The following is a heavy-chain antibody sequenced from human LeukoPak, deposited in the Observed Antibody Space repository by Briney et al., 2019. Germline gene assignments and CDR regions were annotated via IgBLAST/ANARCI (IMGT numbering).Heavy chain of an antibody. CDR3: ARYYYDSSGFYYYYYYFLDV. CDR1: GFTCSRSW. V-gene: IGHV3-7*01. D-gene: IGHD3-22*01. CDR2: IKQDGSEK. Sequence: GGSLRLSCAASGFTCSRSWMSWVRQAPGKGLEWVANIKQDGSEKYYVDSVKGRFTISRDNAKNSVYLQMNSLRAEDTAVYYCARYYYDSSGFYYYYYYFLDVWGKGTTVAISS. J-gene: IGHJ6*03.